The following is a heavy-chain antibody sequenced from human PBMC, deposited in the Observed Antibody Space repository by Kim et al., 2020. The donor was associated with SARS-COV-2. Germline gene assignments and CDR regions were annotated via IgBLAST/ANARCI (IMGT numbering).Heavy chain of an antibody. J-gene: IGHJ4*02. CDR3: ATNAPSGSYYRGGFDY. V-gene: IGHV3-23*01. CDR2: ISGSGGST. CDR1: GFTFSSYA. D-gene: IGHD3-10*01. Sequence: GGSLRLSCAASGFTFSSYAMSWVRQAPGKGLEWVSAISGSGGSTYYADSVKGRFTISRDNSKNTLYLQMNSLRAEDTAVYYCATNAPSGSYYRGGFDYWGQGTLVTVSS.